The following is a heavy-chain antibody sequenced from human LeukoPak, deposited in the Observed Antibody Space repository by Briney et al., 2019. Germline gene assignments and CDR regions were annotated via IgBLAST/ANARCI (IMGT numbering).Heavy chain of an antibody. J-gene: IGHJ4*02. CDR3: AKEGVICSSTSCYGYFDY. CDR1: GFTFSTYG. D-gene: IGHD2-2*01. Sequence: GGSLRLSCAASGFTFSTYGMHWVRQAPGKGLEWVTFIRYDGSNKYYADSVKGRFTISRDNSKNTLYLQMNSLRAEDTAVYYCAKEGVICSSTSCYGYFDYWGQGTLVTVSS. V-gene: IGHV3-30*02. CDR2: IRYDGSNK.